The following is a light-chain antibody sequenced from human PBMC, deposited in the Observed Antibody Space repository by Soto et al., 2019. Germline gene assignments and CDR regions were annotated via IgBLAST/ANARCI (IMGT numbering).Light chain of an antibody. J-gene: IGKJ3*01. Sequence: EVVLTQSPGTLSLSPGERATLFCRASQSVSNSYLAWYQQKPGQAPRLLIYDASRRATGIPDRFSGSASGSDFTLTISRLEPEDFAVYYCQQYGRSAGLFTFGPGTKVDIK. CDR2: DAS. CDR3: QQYGRSAGLFT. CDR1: QSVSNSY. V-gene: IGKV3-20*01.